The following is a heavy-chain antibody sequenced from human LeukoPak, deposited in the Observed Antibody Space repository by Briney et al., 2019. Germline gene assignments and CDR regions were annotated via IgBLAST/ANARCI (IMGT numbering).Heavy chain of an antibody. CDR2: INHSGST. CDR1: GGSFSGYY. Sequence: SETLSLTCAVYGGSFSGYYWSWIRHPPGKGLEWIGEINHSGSTNYNPSLKSRVTISLDTSKNQFSLKLSSVTAADTAVYYCARGRQHDNWFDPWGQGTLVTVSS. J-gene: IGHJ5*02. CDR3: ARGRQHDNWFDP. V-gene: IGHV4-34*01. D-gene: IGHD6-13*01.